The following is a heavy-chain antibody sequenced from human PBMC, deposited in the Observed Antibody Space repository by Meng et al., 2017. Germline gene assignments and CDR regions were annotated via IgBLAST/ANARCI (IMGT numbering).Heavy chain of an antibody. CDR2: INHSGST. V-gene: IGHV4-34*01. CDR3: ASLLGKRGEYYYYGMDV. J-gene: IGHJ6*02. D-gene: IGHD7-27*01. Sequence: SQTLSLTCAVYGGSFSGYYWSWIRQPPGKGLEWIGEINHSGSTNYNPSLKSRVTISVDTSKNQFSLKLSSVTAADTAVYYCASLLGKRGEYYYYGMDVWGQGNMVNGAS. CDR1: GGSFSGYY.